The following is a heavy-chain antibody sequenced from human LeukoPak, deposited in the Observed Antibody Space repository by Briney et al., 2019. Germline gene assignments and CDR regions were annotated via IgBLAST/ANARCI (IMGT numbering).Heavy chain of an antibody. CDR2: INPNSGGT. D-gene: IGHD6-13*01. CDR3: AREGGYPSTWSNY. Sequence: GASVKVSCKASGYSFTDFYMHWVRQAPGQGLEWKGWINPNSGGTNYAQKFQGRVTMTRDTSISTAYMELSRLRSDDTAVYYCAREGGYPSTWSNYWGQGTLVTVSS. J-gene: IGHJ4*02. V-gene: IGHV1-2*02. CDR1: GYSFTDFY.